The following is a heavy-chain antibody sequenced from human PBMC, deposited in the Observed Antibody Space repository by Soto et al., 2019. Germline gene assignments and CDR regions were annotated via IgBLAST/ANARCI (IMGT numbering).Heavy chain of an antibody. CDR2: ISAYNGNT. D-gene: IGHD3-3*01. J-gene: IGHJ6*02. CDR1: GYTFTSYG. Sequence: ASVKVSCEASGYTFTSYGISCGRQAPGQKLEWMGWISAYNGNTNYAQKLQGRVTMTTDTSTSTAYMELRSLRSDDTAVYYCARYDFWSGYLDYYYGMDVWGQGTTVTVSS. CDR3: ARYDFWSGYLDYYYGMDV. V-gene: IGHV1-18*01.